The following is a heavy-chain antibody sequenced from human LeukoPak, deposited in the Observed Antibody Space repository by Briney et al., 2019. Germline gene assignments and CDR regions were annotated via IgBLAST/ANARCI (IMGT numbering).Heavy chain of an antibody. CDR1: GYSFTSYW. CDR2: IYHGDSDT. V-gene: IGHV5-51*01. D-gene: IGHD2-2*01. J-gene: IGHJ5*02. Sequence: GESLKISCKGSGYSFTSYWIGWVRQMPGKGLEWMGIIYHGDSDTRYSPSFQGQVTISADKSISTAYLQWSSLKASDTAMYYCARRPYCSSTSCYGWFDPWGQGTLVTVSS. CDR3: ARRPYCSSTSCYGWFDP.